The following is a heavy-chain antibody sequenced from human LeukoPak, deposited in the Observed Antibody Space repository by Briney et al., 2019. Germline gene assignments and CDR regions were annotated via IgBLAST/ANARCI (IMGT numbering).Heavy chain of an antibody. D-gene: IGHD6-6*01. CDR1: GGSFGGYY. J-gene: IGHJ4*02. CDR2: INHSGST. CDR3: ARSIRFSSSSFGY. V-gene: IGHV4-34*01. Sequence: SETLSLTCAVYGGSFGGYYWSWIRQPPGKGLEWIGEINHSGSTNYNPSLKSRVTISVDTSKNQFSLKLSSVTAADTAVYYCARSIRFSSSSFGYWGQGTLVTVSS.